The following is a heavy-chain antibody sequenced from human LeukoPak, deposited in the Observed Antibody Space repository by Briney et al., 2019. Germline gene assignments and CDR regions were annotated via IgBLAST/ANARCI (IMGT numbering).Heavy chain of an antibody. V-gene: IGHV4-34*01. Sequence: PSETLSLTCAVYGGSFSGYYWSWIREPPGKGLEWIGEINHSGSTNYNPSLKSRVTISVDTSKNQFSLKLSSVTAADTAVYYCARHRDYATVFAPWGQGTLVTVSS. CDR3: ARHRDYATVFAP. CDR2: INHSGST. J-gene: IGHJ5*02. CDR1: GGSFSGYY. D-gene: IGHD2-8*01.